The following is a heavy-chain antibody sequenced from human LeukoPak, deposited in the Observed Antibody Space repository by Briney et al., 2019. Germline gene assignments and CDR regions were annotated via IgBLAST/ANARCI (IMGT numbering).Heavy chain of an antibody. J-gene: IGHJ4*02. CDR3: ARFPDCGGDCYTPYYFVY. Sequence: ASVKVSCKASGYTFTGYYMHWVRQAPGQGLEWMGWINPNSGGTNYAQKFQGRVTMTRDTSISTAYMELSRLRSDDTAVYYCARFPDCGGDCYTPYYFVYWGQGTLVTVSS. CDR2: INPNSGGT. CDR1: GYTFTGYY. V-gene: IGHV1-2*02. D-gene: IGHD2-21*02.